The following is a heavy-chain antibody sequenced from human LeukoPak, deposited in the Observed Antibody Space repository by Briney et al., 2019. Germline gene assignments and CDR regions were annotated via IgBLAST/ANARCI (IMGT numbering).Heavy chain of an antibody. D-gene: IGHD3-22*01. CDR3: AKDHFYDSSGYYYVISDWFDP. CDR2: IRYDGSNK. Sequence: PGGSLRLSCAASGFTFSSYGMHWVRQAPGKGLEWVAFIRYDGSNKYYADSVKGRFTISRDNSKNTLYLQMNSLRAEDTAVYYCAKDHFYDSSGYYYVISDWFDPWGQGTLVTVSS. V-gene: IGHV3-30*02. CDR1: GFTFSSYG. J-gene: IGHJ5*02.